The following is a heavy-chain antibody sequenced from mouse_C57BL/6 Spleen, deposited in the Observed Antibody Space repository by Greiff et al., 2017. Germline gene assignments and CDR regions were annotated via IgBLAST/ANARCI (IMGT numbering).Heavy chain of an antibody. CDR2: IDPETGGT. V-gene: IGHV1-15*01. CDR1: GYTFTDYE. J-gene: IGHJ3*01. CDR3: AYYSNYPFAY. Sequence: QVQLQQSGAELVRPGASVTLSCKASGYTFTDYEMHWVKQTPVPGLEWIGAIDPETGGTAYNEKFKGKATLTADKSSSTAYMELRSLTSEDSAVYFCAYYSNYPFAYWGQGTLVTVAA. D-gene: IGHD2-5*01.